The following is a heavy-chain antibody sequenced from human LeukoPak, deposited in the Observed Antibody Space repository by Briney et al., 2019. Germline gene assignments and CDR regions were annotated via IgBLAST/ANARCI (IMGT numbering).Heavy chain of an antibody. J-gene: IGHJ6*03. CDR1: GFTFKWYA. D-gene: IGHD3-16*01. CDR3: VREGMIPTRQGGHYYHYLDA. V-gene: IGHV3-30*04. CDR2: VSSDGTTK. Sequence: PGRSLRLSCEAPGFTFKWYAMHWVRQAPGKGLDWVAVVSSDGTTKYYADSVKGRFTISRDNSRNTVYLQMDGLRPEDTAVFFCVREGMIPTRQGGHYYHYLDAWAKGTTVTVSS.